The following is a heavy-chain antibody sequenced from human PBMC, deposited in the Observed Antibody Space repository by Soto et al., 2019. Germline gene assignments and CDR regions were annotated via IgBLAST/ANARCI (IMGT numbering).Heavy chain of an antibody. J-gene: IGHJ4*02. CDR2: ISAYNGNT. Sequence: GASVKVSCKASGYTFTSYGISWVRQAPGQGREWMGWISAYNGNTNYAQKLQGRVTMTTDTSTSTAYMELRSLRPDDTAVYYCARDLSLNKLLWFGELTTGAYWGQGTLVTVSS. CDR3: ARDLSLNKLLWFGELTTGAY. CDR1: GYTFTSYG. D-gene: IGHD3-10*01. V-gene: IGHV1-18*01.